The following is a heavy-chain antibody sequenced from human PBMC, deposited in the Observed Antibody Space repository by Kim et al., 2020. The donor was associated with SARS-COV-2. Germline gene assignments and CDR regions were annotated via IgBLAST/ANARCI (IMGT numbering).Heavy chain of an antibody. CDR2: IKSKTDGGTT. CDR1: GFTFSNAW. Sequence: GGSLRLSCVASGFTFSNAWMSWVRQAPGKGLEWVGRIKSKTDGGTTDYAAPVKGRFTISRDDSKNTLYLQMNSLKTEDTAVYYCTTVLGIRIAADFFFSYWGQGTLVTVSS. J-gene: IGHJ4*02. CDR3: TTVLGIRIAADFFFSY. V-gene: IGHV3-15*01. D-gene: IGHD6-13*01.